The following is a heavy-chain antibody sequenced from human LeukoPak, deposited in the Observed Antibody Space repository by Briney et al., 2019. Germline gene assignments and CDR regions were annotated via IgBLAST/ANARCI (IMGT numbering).Heavy chain of an antibody. V-gene: IGHV3-23*01. CDR3: ANSERLSDAFDI. J-gene: IGHJ3*02. CDR2: ISGSGGST. CDR1: GGSFSGYY. Sequence: ETLSLTCAVYGGSFSGYYWSWVRQAPGKGLEWVSAISGSGGSTYYADSVKGRFTISRDNSKNTLYLQMNSLRAEDTAVYYCANSERLSDAFDIWGQGTMVTVSS. D-gene: IGHD6-25*01.